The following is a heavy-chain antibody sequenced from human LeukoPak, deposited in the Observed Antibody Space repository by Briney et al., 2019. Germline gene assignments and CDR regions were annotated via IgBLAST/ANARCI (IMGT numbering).Heavy chain of an antibody. V-gene: IGHV4-59*01. J-gene: IGHJ4*02. Sequence: TSETLSLTCTVSGVSISSYYWSWIRQPPGTGLEWIGYIYYSGSTNYNPSLKSRVTISVDTSKNQFSLKLSSVTAADTAVYYCARVEYSSSFDYWGQGTLVAVSS. D-gene: IGHD6-6*01. CDR1: GVSISSYY. CDR2: IYYSGST. CDR3: ARVEYSSSFDY.